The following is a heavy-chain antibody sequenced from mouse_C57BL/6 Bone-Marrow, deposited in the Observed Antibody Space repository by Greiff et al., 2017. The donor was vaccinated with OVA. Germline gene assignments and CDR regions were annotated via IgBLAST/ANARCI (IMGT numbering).Heavy chain of an antibody. J-gene: IGHJ4*01. D-gene: IGHD1-1*01. CDR1: GFSFNTYA. CDR3: VRHEGLLRYYYAMDY. V-gene: IGHV10-1*01. Sequence: EVQLVESGGGLVQPKGSLKLSCAASGFSFNTYAMNWVRQAPGKGLEWVARIRSKSNNYATYYAYSVKARFTISRDDSESMLYLQMNNLKTEDTAMYYCVRHEGLLRYYYAMDYWGQRTSVTVSS. CDR2: IRSKSNNYAT.